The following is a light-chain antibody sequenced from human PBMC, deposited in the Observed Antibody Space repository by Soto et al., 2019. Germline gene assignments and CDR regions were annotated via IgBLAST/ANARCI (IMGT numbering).Light chain of an antibody. CDR3: QQYNNWPQT. Sequence: EIVMTQSPVTLSVSPGERATLSCRAGQSVSSKLAWYQQKPGQAPRLLIYGASTRATGIPARFSGSGSGAELPLCISSLQSEDFAVYYCQQYNNWPQTFGQGTTVEIK. CDR2: GAS. J-gene: IGKJ2*01. V-gene: IGKV3-15*01. CDR1: QSVSSK.